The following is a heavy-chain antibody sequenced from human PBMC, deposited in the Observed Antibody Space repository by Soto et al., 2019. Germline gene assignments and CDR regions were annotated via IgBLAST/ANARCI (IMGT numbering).Heavy chain of an antibody. CDR3: ARQLYDILTGYRDFDY. J-gene: IGHJ4*02. CDR1: GGSISSSSYY. CDR2: IYYSGST. D-gene: IGHD3-9*01. Sequence: SETLSLTCTVSGGSISSSSYYWGWIRQPPGKGLEWIGSIYYSGSTYYNPSLKSRVTISVDTSKNQFSLKLSSVTAADTAVYYCARQLYDILTGYRDFDYWGQGALVTVSS. V-gene: IGHV4-39*01.